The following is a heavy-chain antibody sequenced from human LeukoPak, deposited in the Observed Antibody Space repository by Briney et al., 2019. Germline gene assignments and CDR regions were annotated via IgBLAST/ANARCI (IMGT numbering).Heavy chain of an antibody. CDR3: AHSPLLRYFDWLMGGYFDY. V-gene: IGHV2-5*01. Sequence: SGPTLVNPTQTLTLTCTSSGFSLSTSGVGVGWIRQPPGKALEWLALIYWNDDKRYSPSLKTRLTITKDTSKNQMVLTMTNMDPVDTATYYCAHSPLLRYFDWLMGGYFDYWGQGTLVTVSS. CDR1: GFSLSTSGVG. D-gene: IGHD3-9*01. J-gene: IGHJ4*02. CDR2: IYWNDDK.